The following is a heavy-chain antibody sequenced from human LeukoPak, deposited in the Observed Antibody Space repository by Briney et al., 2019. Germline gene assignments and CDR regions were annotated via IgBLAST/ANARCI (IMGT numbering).Heavy chain of an antibody. Sequence: ASVKVSCKASGYTFTSYAMNWVRQAPGQGLEWMGWINTNTGNPTYAQGFTGRFVFSLDTSVSTAYLQISSLKAEDTAVYYCARGSPGIRSLEWLLYAWFDPWGQGTLVTVSS. CDR2: INTNTGNP. CDR3: ARGSPGIRSLEWLLYAWFDP. V-gene: IGHV7-4-1*02. D-gene: IGHD3-3*01. J-gene: IGHJ5*02. CDR1: GYTFTSYA.